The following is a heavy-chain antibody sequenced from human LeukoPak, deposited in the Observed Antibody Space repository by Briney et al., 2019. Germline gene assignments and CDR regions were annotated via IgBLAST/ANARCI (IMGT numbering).Heavy chain of an antibody. J-gene: IGHJ5*02. CDR2: INPNSGGT. CDR3: ASSVGSPDNWFDP. D-gene: IGHD1-26*01. CDR1: GYTFTGYY. V-gene: IGHV1-2*02. Sequence: ASVKVSCKASGYTFTGYYMHWVRQAPGQGLEWMGWINPNSGGTNYAQKLQGRVTMTRDTSISTAYMELSRLRSDDTAVYYCASSVGSPDNWFDPWGQGTLVTVSS.